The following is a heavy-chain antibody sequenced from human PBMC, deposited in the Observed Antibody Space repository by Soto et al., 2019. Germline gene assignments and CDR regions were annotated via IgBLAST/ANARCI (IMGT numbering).Heavy chain of an antibody. D-gene: IGHD3-9*01. CDR3: AKDLSSATDQSLRYFVWLLSNYYYYGMDV. J-gene: IGHJ6*02. CDR1: GFTFSSYG. Sequence: QVQLVESGGGVVQPGRSLRLSCAASGFTFSSYGMHWVRQAPGKGLEWVAVISYDGSNKYYADSVKGRFTISRDNSKNTLYLQMNSLRAEDTAVYYCAKDLSSATDQSLRYFVWLLSNYYYYGMDVWGQGTTVTVSS. V-gene: IGHV3-30*18. CDR2: ISYDGSNK.